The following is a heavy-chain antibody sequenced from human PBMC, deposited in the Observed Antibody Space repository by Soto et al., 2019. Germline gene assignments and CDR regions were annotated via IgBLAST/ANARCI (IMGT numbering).Heavy chain of an antibody. Sequence: GASVKVSCKASGYTFTTYYMHWLRQARGQGLEWMGIITPIDGSTRYDQKFQDRVTTTRNTSISTAYMELSSLRSEDTAVYYCARGEYSSSSGWFDPWGQGTLVTVSS. CDR2: ITPIDGST. J-gene: IGHJ5*02. V-gene: IGHV1-46*01. CDR1: GYTFTTYY. D-gene: IGHD6-6*01. CDR3: ARGEYSSSSGWFDP.